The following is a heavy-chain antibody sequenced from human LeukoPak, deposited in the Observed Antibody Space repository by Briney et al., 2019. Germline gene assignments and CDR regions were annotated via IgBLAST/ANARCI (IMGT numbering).Heavy chain of an antibody. Sequence: SVKVSCKASGGTFSSYAISWVRQAPGQGLEWMGGIIPIFGTANYAQKFQGRVTITADESTSTAYMELSSLRSEDTAVYYCARENSQLQYGMDVWGQGTTVTVSS. V-gene: IGHV1-69*13. CDR1: GGTFSSYA. J-gene: IGHJ6*02. D-gene: IGHD2-21*01. CDR2: IIPIFGTA. CDR3: ARENSQLQYGMDV.